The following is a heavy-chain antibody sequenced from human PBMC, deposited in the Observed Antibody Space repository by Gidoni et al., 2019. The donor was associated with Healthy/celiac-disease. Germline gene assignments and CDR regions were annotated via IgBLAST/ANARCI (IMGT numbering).Heavy chain of an antibody. J-gene: IGHJ4*02. V-gene: IGHV1-46*01. CDR2: INPSGGST. D-gene: IGHD4-17*01. CDR3: ARGGDGDGDDRLDY. CDR1: GHTFTSYY. Sequence: QVPLVQSGAAVKTPGASVTVSCKASGHTFTSYYMHWVRQAAGQGFEWMGIINPSGGSTIYAQKFQGRVTMTRNTSTSTVYMVLSSLRSEDTAVYYCARGGDGDGDDRLDYWGQGTLVTVSS.